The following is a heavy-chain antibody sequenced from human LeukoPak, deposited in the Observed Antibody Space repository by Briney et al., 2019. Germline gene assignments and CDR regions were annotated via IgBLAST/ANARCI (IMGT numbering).Heavy chain of an antibody. Sequence: VGSLRLSCAASGFTFSSYAMSWVRQAPGKGLEWVSVMYTGGGRYYGDSVKGRFTISRDNSKNTVFLQMNSLRVEDTALYYCTRGQSYCGADCYSDWGQGTLVTVSS. CDR2: MYTGGGR. V-gene: IGHV3-66*01. J-gene: IGHJ4*02. CDR3: TRGQSYCGADCYSD. CDR1: GFTFSSYA. D-gene: IGHD2-21*02.